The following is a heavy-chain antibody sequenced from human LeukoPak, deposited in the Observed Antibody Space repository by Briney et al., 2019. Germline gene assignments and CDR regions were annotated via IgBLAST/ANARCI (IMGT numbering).Heavy chain of an antibody. D-gene: IGHD6-19*01. V-gene: IGHV3-30*15. Sequence: PGGSLRLSCAASGFTFRSYAMHWVRRAPGKGLEWVAVISDDGSRQHYADFLEGRFTISRDNSKNTVSLQMSSLTSEDTAVYFCVREQPGDGWSGFDYWGQGTLVTVSS. CDR1: GFTFRSYA. CDR2: ISDDGSRQ. J-gene: IGHJ4*02. CDR3: VREQPGDGWSGFDY.